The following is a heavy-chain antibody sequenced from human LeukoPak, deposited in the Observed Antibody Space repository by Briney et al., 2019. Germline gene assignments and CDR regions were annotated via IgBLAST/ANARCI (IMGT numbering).Heavy chain of an antibody. V-gene: IGHV3-23*01. D-gene: IGHD5-24*01. CDR1: GFTFSNYD. J-gene: IGHJ5*02. CDR3: AKGWDGYSLFDP. Sequence: GESLRLSCAASGFTFSNYDMSWVRQIPGKGLEWVSAIRGSDGSRYYADSVKGRFTISRDNSKNMVYLQMNGLRAEDTGVYYCAKGWDGYSLFDPWGQGTLVTVSS. CDR2: IRGSDGSR.